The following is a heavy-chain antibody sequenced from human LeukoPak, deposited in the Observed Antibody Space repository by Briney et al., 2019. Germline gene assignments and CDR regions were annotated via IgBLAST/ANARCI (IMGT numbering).Heavy chain of an antibody. CDR1: GYAITSHF. CDR2: IHPDGETT. Sequence: ASVKVSCKTSGYAITSHFMHWVRQAPGQGLEWVGTIHPDGETTTYGQKFQGRVTMTCDTSTSTVYMDLSSLRSEDTAVYYCAREAIAAGKNFDYWGQGTQVTVSS. D-gene: IGHD6-25*01. V-gene: IGHV1-46*01. J-gene: IGHJ4*02. CDR3: AREAIAAGKNFDY.